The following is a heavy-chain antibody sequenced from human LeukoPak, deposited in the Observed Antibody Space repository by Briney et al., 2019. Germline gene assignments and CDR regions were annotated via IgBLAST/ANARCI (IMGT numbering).Heavy chain of an antibody. J-gene: IGHJ5*02. Sequence: GGSLRLSCAASGFTFSSYAMSWVRQAPGKGLEWVSAISGSGGSTYYADSVKGRFTISRDNSKNTLYLQMNSLRAEDTAVYYCAKEDAPVRFLEWPKGFDPWGQGTLVTVSS. D-gene: IGHD3-3*01. V-gene: IGHV3-23*01. CDR2: ISGSGGST. CDR1: GFTFSSYA. CDR3: AKEDAPVRFLEWPKGFDP.